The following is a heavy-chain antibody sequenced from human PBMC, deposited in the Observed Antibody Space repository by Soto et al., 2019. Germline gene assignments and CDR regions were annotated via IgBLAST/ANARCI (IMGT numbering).Heavy chain of an antibody. Sequence: QVQLVQSGAEVKRPGASVKVSCKTSGYTFTNHDINWVRQAPGQGLEWMGWISSYNGDTVYAQRFQDRVTLTTDTSTNTAFMELRSLRSDDTAVYYCTRHVTSDFWGQGTPVTVCS. CDR3: TRHVTSDF. CDR2: ISSYNGDT. CDR1: GYTFTNHD. V-gene: IGHV1-18*01. J-gene: IGHJ4*02. D-gene: IGHD2-21*02.